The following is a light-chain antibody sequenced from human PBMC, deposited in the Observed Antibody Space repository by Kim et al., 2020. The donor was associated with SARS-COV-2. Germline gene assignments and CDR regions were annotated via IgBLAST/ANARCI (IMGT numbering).Light chain of an antibody. CDR1: SSDVGGYSF. J-gene: IGLJ3*02. Sequence: QSALTQPASVSGSPGQSITISCIGTSSDVGGYSFVSWYQQHPGKAPKLMIYAVTKRPSGVSNRFSGSKSGNTASLTISGLQAEDEADYYCTSYTSSITWVFGGGTQLTVL. CDR2: AVT. V-gene: IGLV2-14*01. CDR3: TSYTSSITWV.